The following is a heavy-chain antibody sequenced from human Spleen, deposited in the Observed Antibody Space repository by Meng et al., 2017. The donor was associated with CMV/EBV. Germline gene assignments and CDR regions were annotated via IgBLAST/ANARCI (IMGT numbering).Heavy chain of an antibody. V-gene: IGHV4-39*07. CDR2: IYYSGST. CDR1: GGSINSRSHY. Sequence: ETLSLTCTVSGGSINSRSHYWGWIRQPPGKGLEWIGNIYYSGSTYYNPSLKSRVTILVDTSKNQFSLKLNSVTAADSAVYYCARGLGDYDDYWGQGTLVTVSS. D-gene: IGHD4-17*01. J-gene: IGHJ4*02. CDR3: ARGLGDYDDY.